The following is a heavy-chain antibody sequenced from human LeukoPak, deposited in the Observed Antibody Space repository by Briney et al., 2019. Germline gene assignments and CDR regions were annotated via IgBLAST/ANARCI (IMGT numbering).Heavy chain of an antibody. D-gene: IGHD3-10*02. V-gene: IGHV3-53*01. J-gene: IGHJ6*04. CDR3: AELGITMIGGV. CDR2: IYSGGDT. Sequence: GGSLRLSCAASGFTVSTNYMSWVRQAPGKGLEWVSVIYSGGDTYYADSVKGRFTISRDNSKNTLYLQMNSLRAEDTAVYYCAELGITMIGGVWGKGTTVTISS. CDR1: GFTVSTNY.